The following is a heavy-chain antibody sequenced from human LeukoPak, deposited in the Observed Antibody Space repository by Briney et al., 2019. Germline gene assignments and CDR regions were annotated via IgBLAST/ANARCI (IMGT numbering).Heavy chain of an antibody. CDR3: ARGDYFDSSAYFGMIFDY. Sequence: ASVKVSCKASGGTFSSYAISWVRQAPGQGLEWMGRIIPIFGTSIYARRFQGRLTITTDESTTTAYMELRSPRSEDTAVYYCARGDYFDSSAYFGMIFDYWGQGTLVTVSS. CDR1: GGTFSSYA. CDR2: IIPIFGTS. D-gene: IGHD3-22*01. J-gene: IGHJ4*02. V-gene: IGHV1-69*05.